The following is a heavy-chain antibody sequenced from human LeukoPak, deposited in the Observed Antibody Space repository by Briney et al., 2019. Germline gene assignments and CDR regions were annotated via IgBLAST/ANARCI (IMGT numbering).Heavy chain of an antibody. J-gene: IGHJ4*02. CDR2: SWYDGSKE. D-gene: IGHD6-13*01. V-gene: IGHV3-30*02. Sequence: GGSLRLSCAASGFTFSSYGMHWVRQAPGKGLEWVAISWYDGSKEYYADSVNGRFTISRDNSKSVLYLQLNSLKPEDTAVYYFAKSQAAAGMVYFEYSGQGTLVSVSS. CDR3: AKSQAAAGMVYFEY. CDR1: GFTFSSYG.